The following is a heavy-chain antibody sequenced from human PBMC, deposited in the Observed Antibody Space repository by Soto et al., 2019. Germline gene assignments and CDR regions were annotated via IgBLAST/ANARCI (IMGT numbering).Heavy chain of an antibody. Sequence: SVKVSCKASGGTFSSYAISWVRQAPGQGLEWMGGIIPIFGTANYAQKFQGRVTITADKSTSTAYMELSNLRSEDTAVYYCAREGMATAYFDYWGQGTLVTVSS. CDR1: GGTFSSYA. CDR3: AREGMATAYFDY. J-gene: IGHJ4*02. CDR2: IIPIFGTA. D-gene: IGHD5-18*01. V-gene: IGHV1-69*06.